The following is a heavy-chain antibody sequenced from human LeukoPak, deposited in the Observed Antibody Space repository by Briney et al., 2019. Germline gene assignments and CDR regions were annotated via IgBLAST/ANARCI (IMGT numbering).Heavy chain of an antibody. CDR1: GYTFTGYY. CDR3: ARDFGHGSRSDY. V-gene: IGHV1-2*02. J-gene: IGHJ4*02. CDR2: IDPNSGGT. D-gene: IGHD5-24*01. Sequence: ASVKVSCKASGYTFTGYYMHWVRQAPGQGLEWMGWIDPNSGGTNYAQKFQGRVTMTRDTSISTAYMELSSLRSEDTAVYYCARDFGHGSRSDYWGQGTLVTVSS.